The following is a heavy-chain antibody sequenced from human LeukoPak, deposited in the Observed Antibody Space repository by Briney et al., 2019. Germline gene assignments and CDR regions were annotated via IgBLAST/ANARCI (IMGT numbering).Heavy chain of an antibody. V-gene: IGHV2-5*01. J-gene: IGHJ4*02. Sequence: SGPTLSNPTQTLTLTCTFSGFSLSTSGVGVGWIRHPPEKALESLALIYWNDDKRYSPSLKSSITITKDTSKNQVLLTMTNMDPLPTATYYCVHSGLVGALFDYWGQGTLLTVSS. D-gene: IGHD6-6*01. CDR3: VHSGLVGALFDY. CDR2: IYWNDDK. CDR1: GFSLSTSGVG.